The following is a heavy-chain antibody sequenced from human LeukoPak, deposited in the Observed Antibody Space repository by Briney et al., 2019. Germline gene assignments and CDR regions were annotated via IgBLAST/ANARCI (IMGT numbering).Heavy chain of an antibody. CDR3: AKVRGRYYDSSGYKNY. D-gene: IGHD3-22*01. J-gene: IGHJ4*02. CDR2: ISGSGSST. Sequence: GGSLRLSCAASGFTFSSYAMSWVRQAPGKGLEWVSAISGSGSSTYYADSVKGRFTISRDNSKNTLYLQMNSLRAEDTAVYYCAKVRGRYYDSSGYKNYWGQGTLVTVSS. CDR1: GFTFSSYA. V-gene: IGHV3-23*01.